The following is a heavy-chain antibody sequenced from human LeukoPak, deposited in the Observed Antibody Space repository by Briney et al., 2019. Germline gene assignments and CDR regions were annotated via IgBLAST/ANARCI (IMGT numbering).Heavy chain of an antibody. J-gene: IGHJ6*02. CDR3: TRAPEKYDILTGYYTYYGMDV. CDR2: ISSSGSTI. D-gene: IGHD3-9*01. CDR1: GFTFSSYE. V-gene: IGHV3-48*03. Sequence: PGGSLRLSCAASGFTFSSYEMNWVRQAPGKGLEWISYISSSGSTIYYADSVKGRFTISRDNAKNSLYLQMSSLRAEDTAVYYCTRAPEKYDILTGYYTYYGMDVWGQGTTVTVSS.